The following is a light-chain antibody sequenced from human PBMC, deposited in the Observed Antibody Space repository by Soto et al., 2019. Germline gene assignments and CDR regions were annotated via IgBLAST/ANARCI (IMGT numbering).Light chain of an antibody. CDR2: EVS. CDR3: SSYTTTTAWV. Sequence: QSVLTQPASVSGSPGQSITISCTGTSSDVDAYKYVSWFQQHPGKAPKLIIYEVSNRPSGVSDRFSGSKSGNTASLTISGLQAEDEADYHCSSYTTTTAWVFGGGTKVTVL. CDR1: SSDVDAYKY. J-gene: IGLJ3*02. V-gene: IGLV2-14*01.